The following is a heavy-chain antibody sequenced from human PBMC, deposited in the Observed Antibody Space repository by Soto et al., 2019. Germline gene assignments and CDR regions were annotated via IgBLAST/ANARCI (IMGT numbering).Heavy chain of an antibody. V-gene: IGHV3-23*01. CDR2: ISGSGGST. CDR1: GFTFSSYA. Sequence: EVQLLESGGGLVQPGGSLRLSCAASGFTFSSYAMSWVRQAPGKGLEWVSAISGSGGSTYYADSVKGRFTISRDNSXXTXXLQMNSLRAEDTAVYYCAKARAQYYDFWSGYPVDYWGQGTLVTVSS. D-gene: IGHD3-3*01. CDR3: AKARAQYYDFWSGYPVDY. J-gene: IGHJ4*02.